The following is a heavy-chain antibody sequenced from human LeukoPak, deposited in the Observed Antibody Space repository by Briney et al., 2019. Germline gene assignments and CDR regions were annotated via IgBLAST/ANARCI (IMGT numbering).Heavy chain of an antibody. D-gene: IGHD2-8*01. CDR1: GFTFNSYA. Sequence: PGGSLRLSCAASGFTFNSYAMYWVRQAPGTGLEWVSGISGSGGNTYYADAVKGRFTISRDNSKTTIYLQMNSLRAEDTAVYYCARDLIRSFDYWGQGTLVTVSS. CDR3: ARDLIRSFDY. V-gene: IGHV3-23*01. J-gene: IGHJ4*02. CDR2: ISGSGGNT.